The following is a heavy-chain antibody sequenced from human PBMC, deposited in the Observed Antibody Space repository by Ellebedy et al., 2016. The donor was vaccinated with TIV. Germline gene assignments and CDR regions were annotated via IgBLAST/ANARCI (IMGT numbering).Heavy chain of an antibody. CDR2: IFHSGST. J-gene: IGHJ4*02. CDR3: ARELSGNFFDF. CDR1: GDSISGSNW. D-gene: IGHD1-26*01. Sequence: SETLSLXXAVSGDSISGSNWWSWVRQTPGKGLEWIGEIFHSGSTNYNPSLKSRVTMSIDKSKNQFSLELTSVTAADTAVYYCARELSGNFFDFWGQGTLVTVSS. V-gene: IGHV4-4*02.